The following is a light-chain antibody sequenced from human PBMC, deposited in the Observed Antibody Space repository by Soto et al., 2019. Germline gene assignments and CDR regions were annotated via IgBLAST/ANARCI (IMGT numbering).Light chain of an antibody. CDR2: WAS. V-gene: IGKV4-1*01. Sequence: DIVMTQSPDSLPVYLGERATINCKSSQSVLYSPNNKNYLAWYQQKPGQPPKLLIYWASTRESGVPDRFSGSGSGTDFTLTISSLQAEDVAVYYCQQYLSTPRTFGQGTKVEI. CDR3: QQYLSTPRT. J-gene: IGKJ1*01. CDR1: QSVLYSPNNKNY.